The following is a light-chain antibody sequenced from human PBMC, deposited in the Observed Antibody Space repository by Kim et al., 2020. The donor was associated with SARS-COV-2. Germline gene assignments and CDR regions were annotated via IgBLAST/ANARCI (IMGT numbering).Light chain of an antibody. CDR1: QSITRNY. J-gene: IGKJ3*01. V-gene: IGKV3-20*01. Sequence: PPGESATLSCRASQSITRNYVAWYQQKPGQAPRLLIFGPSTRATGIPDRFSGSGSGTDLTLTISRLEAEDFAVYYCQQYGDSPYTFGPGTKVDIK. CDR2: GPS. CDR3: QQYGDSPYT.